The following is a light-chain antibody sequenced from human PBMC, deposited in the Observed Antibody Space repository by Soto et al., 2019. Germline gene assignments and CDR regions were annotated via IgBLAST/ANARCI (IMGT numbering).Light chain of an antibody. CDR1: SSNIGNNY. J-gene: IGLJ1*01. V-gene: IGLV1-51*01. Sequence: QSVLTQPPSVSAAPGQKVTISCSGSSSNIGNNYVYWYQQLQGTAPKLLIYDNNKRPSGIPDRFSGSKSGTSATLVITGLQTGDEADYYCGTWDSSLSAYVFGTGTKLTVL. CDR2: DNN. CDR3: GTWDSSLSAYV.